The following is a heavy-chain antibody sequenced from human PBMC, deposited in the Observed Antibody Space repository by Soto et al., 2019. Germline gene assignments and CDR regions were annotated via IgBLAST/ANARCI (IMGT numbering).Heavy chain of an antibody. CDR1: GFTFSSYA. Sequence: GGSLRLSCAASGFTFSSYAMHWVRQAPGKGLEWVAVISYDGSNKYYADSVKGRFTISRDNSKNTLYLQMNSLRAEDTAVYYCARENCISTSCRYYYYYGMDVWGQGTTVTVSS. CDR3: ARENCISTSCRYYYYYGMDV. J-gene: IGHJ6*02. D-gene: IGHD2-2*01. CDR2: ISYDGSNK. V-gene: IGHV3-30-3*01.